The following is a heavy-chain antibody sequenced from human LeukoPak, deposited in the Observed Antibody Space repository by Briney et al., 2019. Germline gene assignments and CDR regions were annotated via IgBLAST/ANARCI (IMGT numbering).Heavy chain of an antibody. Sequence: SVTVSCKSSGGTYSSYAIRWVRQAPGQELEWMGRIIPIFGIANYAQKFQGRVTITADKSTSTAYMELSSLRSEDTAVYYCARDPNNWNPNWFDPWGQGTLVTVSS. D-gene: IGHD1-20*01. CDR1: GGTYSSYA. CDR2: IIPIFGIA. CDR3: ARDPNNWNPNWFDP. J-gene: IGHJ5*02. V-gene: IGHV1-69*04.